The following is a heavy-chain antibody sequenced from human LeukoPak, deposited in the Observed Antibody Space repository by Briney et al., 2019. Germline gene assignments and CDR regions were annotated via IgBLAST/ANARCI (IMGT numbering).Heavy chain of an antibody. Sequence: PSETLSLTCVVYGESFSGYSWSWIRQPPGKGPEWIGEINQRRNTNYNPSLKSRVTISLDTSKNQFSLKLSSVTAADTAVYYCAGHHPRNTVDFWGQGTLVTVSS. CDR1: GESFSGYS. CDR3: AGHHPRNTVDF. CDR2: INQRRNT. V-gene: IGHV4-34*01. D-gene: IGHD2/OR15-2a*01. J-gene: IGHJ4*02.